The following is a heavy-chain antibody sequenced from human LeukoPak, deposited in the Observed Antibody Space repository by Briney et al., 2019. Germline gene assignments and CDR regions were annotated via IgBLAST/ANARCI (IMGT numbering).Heavy chain of an antibody. CDR2: ISAYNGYT. J-gene: IGHJ5*02. V-gene: IGHV1-18*01. CDR1: GYTFTNYG. CDR3: ARDPGPELLWFGESPFDP. Sequence: ASVKVSCKTSGYTFTNYGVSWVRQAPGQGLEWMGWISAYNGYTNYAQKLQGRVTMTTDTSTSTAYMELRSLRSDDAAVYYCARDPGPELLWFGESPFDPWGQGTLVTVSS. D-gene: IGHD3-10*01.